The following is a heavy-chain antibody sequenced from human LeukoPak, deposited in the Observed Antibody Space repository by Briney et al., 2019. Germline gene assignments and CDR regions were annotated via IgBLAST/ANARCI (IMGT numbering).Heavy chain of an antibody. CDR1: GYTFTSYG. D-gene: IGHD1-26*01. V-gene: IGHV1-18*01. Sequence: ASVKVSCKASGYTFTSYGISWVRQAPGQGLEWMGWISAYNGNTNYAQKLQGRVTMTTDTSTSTAYMELRSLRSDDTAVYYCARAMSGSYYYAYFDYWGQGTLVTVSS. CDR2: ISAYNGNT. CDR3: ARAMSGSYYYAYFDY. J-gene: IGHJ4*02.